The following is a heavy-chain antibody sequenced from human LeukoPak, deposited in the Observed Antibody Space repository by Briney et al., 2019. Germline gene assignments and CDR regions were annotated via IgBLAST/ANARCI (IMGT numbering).Heavy chain of an antibody. CDR2: INQDGGEK. D-gene: IGHD5/OR15-5a*01. J-gene: IGHJ4*02. CDR3: ATGVWYLDS. CDR1: GFSLGTYR. V-gene: IGHV3-7*01. Sequence: GSLRLSCAASGFSLGTYRLSWVRQARGKGLEGVANINQDGGEKFHVDSVKGGFTISRDNAKNSLYLQMNSLTAEDTAVYYGATGVWYLDSWGQGTLVTVSS.